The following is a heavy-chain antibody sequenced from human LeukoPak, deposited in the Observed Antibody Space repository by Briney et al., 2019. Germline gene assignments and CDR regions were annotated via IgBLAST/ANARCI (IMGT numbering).Heavy chain of an antibody. CDR3: AKAPVTTCRGAYCYPFDY. Sequence: GGSLRLSCAASGFTLSGYAMSWVRQAPGKGLEWVSAISDSGNTYHADSVKGRFTISRDSSKNTLFLQMNRLRPEDAAVYYCAKAPVTTCRGAYCYPFDYWGQGTLVTVSS. V-gene: IGHV3-23*01. CDR1: GFTLSGYA. CDR2: ISDSGNT. D-gene: IGHD2-21*01. J-gene: IGHJ4*02.